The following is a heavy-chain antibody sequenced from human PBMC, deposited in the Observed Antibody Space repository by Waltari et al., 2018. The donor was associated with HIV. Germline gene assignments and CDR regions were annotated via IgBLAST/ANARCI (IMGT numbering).Heavy chain of an antibody. J-gene: IGHJ5*01. CDR1: EFTVSDDY. D-gene: IGHD2-8*02. CDR2: IYAGGDT. Sequence: EVQLVESGGGLIQPGGSLRLSCAASEFTVSDDYMTWVRQAPGKGLEWVSLIYAGGDTTYADSVRGRFTISRDSSKNTLYLQMNSLRAEDTAVYYCALGCGGTWCFGSWGQGTLLTVYS. V-gene: IGHV3-53*01. CDR3: ALGCGGTWCFGS.